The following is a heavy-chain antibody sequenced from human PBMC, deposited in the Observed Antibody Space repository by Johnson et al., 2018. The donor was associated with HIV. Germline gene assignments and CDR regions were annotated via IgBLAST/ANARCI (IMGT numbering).Heavy chain of an antibody. CDR2: IGTAGDT. V-gene: IGHV3-13*01. D-gene: IGHD2-15*01. J-gene: IGHJ3*02. Sequence: VQLVESGGGLVQPGGSLRLSCAASGFTFSSYDMHWVRQATGKGLEWVSAIGTAGDTYYPGSVKGRFTISRENAKNSLYLQMNSLRAGEPAVDYCARAGDCSGGSCYSGVDAFDIWGQGTMVTVSS. CDR3: ARAGDCSGGSCYSGVDAFDI. CDR1: GFTFSSYD.